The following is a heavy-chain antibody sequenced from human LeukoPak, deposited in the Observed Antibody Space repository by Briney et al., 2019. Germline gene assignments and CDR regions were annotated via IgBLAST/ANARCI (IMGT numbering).Heavy chain of an antibody. V-gene: IGHV3-43*01. CDR3: ARTLLLRYVPHGMDV. J-gene: IGHJ6*02. CDR2: ISWDGGST. D-gene: IGHD3-9*01. Sequence: PGGSLRLSCAASGFTFDDYTMHWVRQAQGQGLEWVSLISWDGGSTYYADSVKGRFTISRDNAKNSLFLQMNSLRAEDTAVYYCARTLLLRYVPHGMDVWGRGTTVTVSS. CDR1: GFTFDDYT.